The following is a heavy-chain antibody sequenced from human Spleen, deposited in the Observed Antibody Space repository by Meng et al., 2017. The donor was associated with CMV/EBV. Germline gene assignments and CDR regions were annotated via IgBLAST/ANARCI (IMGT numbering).Heavy chain of an antibody. D-gene: IGHD4-17*01. Sequence: SETLSLTCAVSGGSISSTDHYWGWIRQPPGKGLEWIGSVYYSGGTYDNPSLKSRVTISEDTSKNQFSLKLTSVTAADTAVYYCARHVLSGPNDYGDYGYFDLWGRGTLVTVSS. CDR3: ARHVLSGPNDYGDYGYFDL. CDR2: VYYSGGT. CDR1: GGSISSTDHY. J-gene: IGHJ2*01. V-gene: IGHV4-39*01.